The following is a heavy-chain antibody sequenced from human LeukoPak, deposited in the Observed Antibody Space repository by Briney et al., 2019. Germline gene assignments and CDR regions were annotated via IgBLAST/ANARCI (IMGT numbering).Heavy chain of an antibody. V-gene: IGHV4-39*07. Sequence: SETLSLTCTVSGGSISSSSDYWGWIRQPPGKGLEWTGSIYYSGSTYYNPSLKSRVTISVDTSKNQFSLKLSSVTAADTAVYYCARDFSQRITMVRGVMPAWGQATLVTVSS. CDR3: ARDFSQRITMVRGVMPA. D-gene: IGHD3-10*01. CDR1: GGSISSSSDY. CDR2: IYYSGST. J-gene: IGHJ5*02.